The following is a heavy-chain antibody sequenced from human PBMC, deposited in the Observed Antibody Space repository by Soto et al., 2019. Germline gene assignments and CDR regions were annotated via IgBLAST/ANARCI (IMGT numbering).Heavy chain of an antibody. J-gene: IGHJ1*01. V-gene: IGHV7-4-1*01. Sequence: ASVKVSCKASGYTFTSYAMNWVRQAPGQGLEWMGWINTNTGNPTYAQGFTGRFVFSLDTSVSTAYLQICSLKAEDTAVYYCARGIYGDPREYFQYWGQGTLVTVSS. CDR1: GYTFTSYA. CDR2: INTNTGNP. D-gene: IGHD4-17*01. CDR3: ARGIYGDPREYFQY.